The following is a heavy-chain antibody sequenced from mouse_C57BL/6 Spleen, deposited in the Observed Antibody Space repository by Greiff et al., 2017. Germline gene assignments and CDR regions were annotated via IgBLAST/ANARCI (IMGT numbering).Heavy chain of an antibody. Sequence: QVQLQQSGAELARPGASVKLSCKASGYTFTSYGISWVKQRTGQGLEWIGEIYPRSGNTYYNEKVKGKATLTADKSSSTAYLELRSLTSEDSAVYFCARSLDSSEGGFYAMDYWGQGTSVTVSS. J-gene: IGHJ4*01. V-gene: IGHV1-81*01. D-gene: IGHD3-2*02. CDR2: IYPRSGNT. CDR1: GYTFTSYG. CDR3: ARSLDSSEGGFYAMDY.